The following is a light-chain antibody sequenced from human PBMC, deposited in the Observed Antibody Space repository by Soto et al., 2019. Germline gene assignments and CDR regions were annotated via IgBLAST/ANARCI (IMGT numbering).Light chain of an antibody. CDR3: QQYESLPLT. CDR1: HSVLYSSNNKNY. Sequence: DILITQSPYSLGVSLGERATISCKSSHSVLYSSNNKNYLAWYQQKPGKAPKLLIYDASDLETGVPSRFSGSGSGTGFTFTISSLQPEDFATYYCQQYESLPLTFGQGTRLEIK. CDR2: DAS. V-gene: IGKV4-1*01. J-gene: IGKJ5*01.